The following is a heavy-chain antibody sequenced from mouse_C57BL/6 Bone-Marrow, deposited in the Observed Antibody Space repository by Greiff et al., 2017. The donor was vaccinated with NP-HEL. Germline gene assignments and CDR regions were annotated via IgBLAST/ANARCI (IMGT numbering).Heavy chain of an antibody. CDR3: TRDPPVGYFDV. V-gene: IGHV5-9-1*02. D-gene: IGHD1-1*02. J-gene: IGHJ1*03. Sequence: EVKVEESGEGLVKPGGSLKLSCAASGSTFSSYAMSWVRQTPEKRLEWVAYISSGGDYIYYADTVKGRFTISRDNARNTLYLQMSSLKSEDTAMYYCTRDPPVGYFDVWGTGTTVTVSS. CDR2: ISSGGDYI. CDR1: GSTFSSYA.